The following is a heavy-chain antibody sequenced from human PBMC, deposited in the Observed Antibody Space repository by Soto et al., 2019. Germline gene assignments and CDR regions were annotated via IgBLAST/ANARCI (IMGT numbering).Heavy chain of an antibody. CDR3: ARFYMVRGVMGAFDI. V-gene: IGHV4-31*03. CDR1: GGSISSGGYY. CDR2: IYYIGST. D-gene: IGHD3-10*01. J-gene: IGHJ3*02. Sequence: QVQLQESGPGLVKPSQTLSLTCTVSGGSISSGGYYWSWIRQHPGKGLEWIGYIYYIGSTYYNPSLMSRVSISGDTAKNQFSLKLSSVTAADTAVYYCARFYMVRGVMGAFDIWGQGTMVTVSS.